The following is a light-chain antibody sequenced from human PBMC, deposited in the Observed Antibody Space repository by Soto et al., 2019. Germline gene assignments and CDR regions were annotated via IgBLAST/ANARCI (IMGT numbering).Light chain of an antibody. CDR2: GAS. J-gene: IGKJ3*01. CDR3: QEYGSSPPFT. CDR1: QSVSSSY. Sequence: EMVLTQSPGTLSLSPGERATLSCRASQSVSSSYLAWYQQKPGQTPRLLIYGASSRATGIPDRFSGSGSGPDFTLFISRLEPEDVAVYYCQEYGSSPPFTFGPGTKVDMK. V-gene: IGKV3-20*01.